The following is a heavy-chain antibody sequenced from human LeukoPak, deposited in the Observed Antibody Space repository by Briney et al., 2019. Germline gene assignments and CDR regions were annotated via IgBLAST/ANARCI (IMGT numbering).Heavy chain of an antibody. J-gene: IGHJ4*02. Sequence: SETLSLTCAVYGGSFSGYYWSWIRQPPGKGLEWIGEINHSGSTNYNPSLKSRVTMSVDTSKNQFSLKLSSVTAADTAVYYCARWTSSSWYGYWGQGTLVTVSS. CDR3: ARWTSSSWYGY. D-gene: IGHD6-13*01. V-gene: IGHV4-34*01. CDR1: GGSFSGYY. CDR2: INHSGST.